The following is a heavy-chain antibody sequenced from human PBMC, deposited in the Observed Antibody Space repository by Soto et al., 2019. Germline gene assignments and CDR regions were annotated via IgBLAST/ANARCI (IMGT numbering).Heavy chain of an antibody. CDR1: GGSISSYY. J-gene: IGHJ5*02. Sequence: NPSETLSLTCTVSGGSISSYYWSWIRQPPGKGLEWIGYIYYSGSTNYNPSLKSRVTISVDTSKNQFSLKLSSVTAADTAVYYCARVISSSMVNWFDPWGQGTLVTVSS. CDR3: ARVISSSMVNWFDP. V-gene: IGHV4-59*01. CDR2: IYYSGST. D-gene: IGHD6-13*01.